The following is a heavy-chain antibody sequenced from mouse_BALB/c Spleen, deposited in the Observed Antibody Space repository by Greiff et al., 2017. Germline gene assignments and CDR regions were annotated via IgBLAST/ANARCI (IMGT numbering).Heavy chain of an antibody. D-gene: IGHD4-1*01. CDR2: IWAGGST. V-gene: IGHV2-9*02. J-gene: IGHJ4*01. CDR3: ARSGTKGYYYAMDY. Sequence: VKLVESGPGLVAPSQSLSITCTVSGFSLTSYGVHWVRQPPGKGLEWLGVIWAGGSTNYNSALMSRLSISKDNSKSQVFLKMNSLQTDDTAMYYCARSGTKGYYYAMDYWGQGTSVTVSS. CDR1: GFSLTSYG.